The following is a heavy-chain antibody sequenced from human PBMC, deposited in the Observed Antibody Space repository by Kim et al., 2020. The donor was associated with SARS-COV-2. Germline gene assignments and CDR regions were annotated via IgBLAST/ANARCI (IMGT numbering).Heavy chain of an antibody. CDR2: ISGSGGST. D-gene: IGHD3-3*01. CDR1: GFTFSSYA. V-gene: IGHV3-23*01. CDR3: AKATQYYDFWSGYWAPGWFDP. Sequence: GGSLRLSCAASGFTFSSYAMSWVRQAPGKGLEWVSAISGSGGSTYYADSVKGRFTISRDNSKNTLYLQMNSLRAEDTAVYYCAKATQYYDFWSGYWAPGWFDPWGQGTLVTVSS. J-gene: IGHJ5*02.